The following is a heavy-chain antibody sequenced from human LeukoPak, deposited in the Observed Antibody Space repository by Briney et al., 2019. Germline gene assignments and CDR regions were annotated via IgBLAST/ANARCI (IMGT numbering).Heavy chain of an antibody. V-gene: IGHV4-59*01. Sequence: SETLSLTCTVSGGSISSYYWSWIRQPPGKGLEWIGYIYTSGSTNYNPSLKSRVTISVDTSKNQFSLKLSSVTAADTAVYYCARDPTTVTKGLDIWGQGTMVTASS. CDR1: GGSISSYY. D-gene: IGHD4-17*01. J-gene: IGHJ3*02. CDR3: ARDPTTVTKGLDI. CDR2: IYTSGST.